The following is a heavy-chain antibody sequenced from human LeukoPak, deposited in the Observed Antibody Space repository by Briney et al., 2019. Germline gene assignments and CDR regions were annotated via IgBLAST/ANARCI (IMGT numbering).Heavy chain of an antibody. J-gene: IGHJ4*02. CDR2: LNTHSGGT. Sequence: ASVKVSCKASGYTFTGYYMHWVRQAPGQGLEWMGWLNTHSGGTNYAQNFQGRVTMTRDTSVSTAYLELSRLTSDDTAMYYCARVPSYSGQDHGGDYWGQGTLVTVSS. CDR1: GYTFTGYY. D-gene: IGHD5-12*01. V-gene: IGHV1-2*02. CDR3: ARVPSYSGQDHGGDY.